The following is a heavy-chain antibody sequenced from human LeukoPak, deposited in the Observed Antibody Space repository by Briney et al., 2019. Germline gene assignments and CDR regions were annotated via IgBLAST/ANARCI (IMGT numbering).Heavy chain of an antibody. J-gene: IGHJ4*02. V-gene: IGHV3-15*01. CDR3: TTDSRFKGRSWSPFGF. Sequence: AGGSLRLSCAASGFSFSNAWMSWVRQAPGKGLEWVGRVKSKTDGETTDYAAPVKGRFTISRDDSKNMLYLQMNSLKTEDTAVYYCTTDSRFKGRSWSPFGFWGQGTLVTVSS. D-gene: IGHD6-13*01. CDR1: GFSFSNAW. CDR2: VKSKTDGETT.